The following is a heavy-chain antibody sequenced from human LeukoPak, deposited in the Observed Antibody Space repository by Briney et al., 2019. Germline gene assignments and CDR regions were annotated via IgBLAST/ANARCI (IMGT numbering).Heavy chain of an antibody. CDR2: IYYSGST. V-gene: IGHV4-59*08. Sequence: SETLSLTCTVSGGPISSYYWSWIRQPPGKGLEWIGYIYYSGSTNYNPSLKSRVTISVDTSKNQFSLKPSSVTAADTAVYYCARHGGVGGYYFDYWGQGTLVTVSS. CDR1: GGPISSYY. CDR3: ARHGGVGGYYFDY. J-gene: IGHJ4*02. D-gene: IGHD3-3*01.